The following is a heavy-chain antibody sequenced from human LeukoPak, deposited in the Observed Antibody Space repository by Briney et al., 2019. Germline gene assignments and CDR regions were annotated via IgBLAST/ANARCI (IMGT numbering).Heavy chain of an antibody. J-gene: IGHJ4*02. V-gene: IGHV1-18*01. CDR3: ARDSRSKYDFWSGAYFDY. Sequence: EASVKVSCKASGYTFTSYGINWVRQAPGQGLEWMGWISAYNGNTNYAQKLQGRVTMTTDKSTSTAYMELSSLRSEDTAVYYCARDSRSKYDFWSGAYFDYWGQGTLVTVSS. CDR2: ISAYNGNT. CDR1: GYTFTSYG. D-gene: IGHD3-3*01.